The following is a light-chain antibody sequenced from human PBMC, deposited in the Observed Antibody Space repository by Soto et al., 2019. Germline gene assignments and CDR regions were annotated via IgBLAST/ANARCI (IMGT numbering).Light chain of an antibody. CDR3: QQYGSSVWT. V-gene: IGKV3-20*01. CDR2: GAS. Sequence: IVLTQSPGTLSLSPGERATLSCRASQSVTSNYIAWYQQKLGQAPRLILFGASSRATGIPDRFSGSGSGTDFSLTISSLEHEDFAVYYCQQYGSSVWTFGQGTKVEIK. CDR1: QSVTSNY. J-gene: IGKJ1*01.